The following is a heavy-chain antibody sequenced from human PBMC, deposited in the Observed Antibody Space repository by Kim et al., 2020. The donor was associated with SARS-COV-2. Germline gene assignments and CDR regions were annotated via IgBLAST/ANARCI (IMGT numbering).Heavy chain of an antibody. D-gene: IGHD3-10*01. CDR1: GGSISSYY. J-gene: IGHJ4*02. V-gene: IGHV4-59*13. Sequence: SETLSLTCTVSGGSISSYYWSWIRQPPGKGLEWIGYIYYSGSTNYNPSLKSRVTISVDTSKNQFSLKLSSVTAADTAGYYCARSRALGYFDYWGQGTLAT. CDR3: ARSRALGYFDY. CDR2: IYYSGST.